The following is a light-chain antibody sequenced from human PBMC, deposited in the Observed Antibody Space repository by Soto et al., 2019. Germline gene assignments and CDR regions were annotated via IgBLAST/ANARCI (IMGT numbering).Light chain of an antibody. CDR1: QSVLLTSNNRNY. CDR2: WAS. Sequence: DIVMTQSPDSLAVSLGERATNNCKSSQSVLLTSNNRNYLAWYQHKPGQPPKLLFYWASTRNSGVPDRFSGSGSGAHFTLTISSLQAEDVAVYYCQQYYNSPITFGQGTRLEI. V-gene: IGKV4-1*01. CDR3: QQYYNSPIT. J-gene: IGKJ5*01.